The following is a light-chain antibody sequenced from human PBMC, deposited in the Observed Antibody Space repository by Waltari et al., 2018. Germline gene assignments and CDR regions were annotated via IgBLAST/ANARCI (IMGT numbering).Light chain of an antibody. CDR3: QQYDGSVLT. J-gene: IGKJ4*01. V-gene: IGKV3-20*01. CDR2: GAS. Sequence: IVLTQSTDTLSLSPGQSATLSCRASQTINNNVLVWYQQKPGQAPRLIIHGASSRATGFPDRFSGSGSGTDFTLTINSLKPEDSAVYYCQQYDGSVLTFGGGTKVEI. CDR1: QTINNNV.